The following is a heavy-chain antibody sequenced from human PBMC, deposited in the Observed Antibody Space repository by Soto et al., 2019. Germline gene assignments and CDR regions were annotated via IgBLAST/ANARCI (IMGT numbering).Heavy chain of an antibody. Sequence: ASVKVSCKASGYTFTSYGISWVRQAPGQGLEWMGWINPNSGGTNYAQKFQGWVTMTRDTSISTAYMELSRLRSDDTAVYYCARDPQGSNYFDYWGQGTLVTVSS. CDR3: ARDPQGSNYFDY. CDR1: GYTFTSYG. J-gene: IGHJ4*02. V-gene: IGHV1-2*04. D-gene: IGHD1-26*01. CDR2: INPNSGGT.